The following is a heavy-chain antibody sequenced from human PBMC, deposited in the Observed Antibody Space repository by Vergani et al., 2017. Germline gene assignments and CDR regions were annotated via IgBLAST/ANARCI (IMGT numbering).Heavy chain of an antibody. J-gene: IGHJ5*02. D-gene: IGHD1-14*01. Sequence: QVQLVQSGAEVKKPGASVKVSCKASGYTFTSYGIGWVRQAPGQGLEWMGWINPNSGGTNYAQKFQGRVTMTRDTSISTAYMELSRLRSDDTAVYYCARESSGFGIRGWFDPWGQGTLVTVSS. CDR3: ARESSGFGIRGWFDP. V-gene: IGHV1-2*02. CDR2: INPNSGGT. CDR1: GYTFTSYG.